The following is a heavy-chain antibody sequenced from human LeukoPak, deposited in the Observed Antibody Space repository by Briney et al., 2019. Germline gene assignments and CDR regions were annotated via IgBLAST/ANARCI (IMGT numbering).Heavy chain of an antibody. D-gene: IGHD3-22*01. J-gene: IGHJ4*02. V-gene: IGHV1-2*02. CDR2: INPDSGGT. CDR1: GYTFTGYY. Sequence: WASVKVSCKASGYTFTGYYMHWVRQAPGQGLEWMGWINPDSGGTNYAQKFQGRVTMTRDTSISTAYMELSRLRSDDTAVYYCARVSGYYYDSSGYYLPLWGQGTLVTVSS. CDR3: ARVSGYYYDSSGYYLPL.